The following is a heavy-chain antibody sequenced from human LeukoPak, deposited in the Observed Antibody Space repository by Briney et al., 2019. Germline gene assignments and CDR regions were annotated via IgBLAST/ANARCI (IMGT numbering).Heavy chain of an antibody. J-gene: IGHJ4*02. D-gene: IGHD2-15*01. Sequence: PGGSLRLSCAASGFSFSGYAMHWVRQAPGKRLEYVSAITNDGATTYYADSVKGRFTISRDNSKNTLYLQMGSLGAEDMAVYYCARVGVAANYDYWGQGTLVTVSS. CDR1: GFSFSGYA. CDR3: ARVGVAANYDY. CDR2: ITNDGATT. V-gene: IGHV3-64*02.